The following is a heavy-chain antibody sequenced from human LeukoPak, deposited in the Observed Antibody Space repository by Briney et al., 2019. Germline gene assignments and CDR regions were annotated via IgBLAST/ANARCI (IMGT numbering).Heavy chain of an antibody. Sequence: SETLSLTCTVSGGSISSGDYYWSWIRQPPGKGLEWIGYIYYSGSTYYNPSLKSRVTISVDTSKNQFSLKLSSVTAADTAVYYCARDLNWKQRVYNWFDPWGQGTLVTVSS. J-gene: IGHJ5*02. V-gene: IGHV4-30-4*08. CDR1: GGSISSGDYY. CDR3: ARDLNWKQRVYNWFDP. CDR2: IYYSGST. D-gene: IGHD1-1*01.